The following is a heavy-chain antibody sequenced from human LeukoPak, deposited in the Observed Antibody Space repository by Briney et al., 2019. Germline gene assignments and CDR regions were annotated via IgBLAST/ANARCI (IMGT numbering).Heavy chain of an antibody. Sequence: PGGSLRLSCAASGFTFSRYWMHWVRQAPGKRPVWVSRIRSDGSSTDYADSVKGRFTISRDNAKNTLYLQMNSLRAEDTAVYYCAREQGYYSVPGYRGQGTQVTVSS. CDR3: AREQGYYSVPGY. J-gene: IGHJ4*02. CDR1: GFTFSRYW. V-gene: IGHV3-74*01. CDR2: IRSDGSST. D-gene: IGHD3-22*01.